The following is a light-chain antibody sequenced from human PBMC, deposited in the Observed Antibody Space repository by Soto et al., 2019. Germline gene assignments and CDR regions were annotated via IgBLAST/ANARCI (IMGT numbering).Light chain of an antibody. CDR2: DAS. V-gene: IGKV3-11*01. CDR1: QSVSRY. J-gene: IGKJ1*01. Sequence: EIVLTQSPATLSLSPGERATLSCRASQSVSRYLAWYQQKPGQAPRLPIYDASNRATGIPARFSGSGSGTDFTLTISRLEPEDFAVYYCQQYGRSGTLGQGTKV. CDR3: QQYGRSGT.